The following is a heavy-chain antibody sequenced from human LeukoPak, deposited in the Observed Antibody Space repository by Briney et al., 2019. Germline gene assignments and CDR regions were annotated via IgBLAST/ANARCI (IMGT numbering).Heavy chain of an antibody. Sequence: SETLSLTCAVYGGSFSGYYWSWIRQPPGKGLEWIGEINHSGSTNYNPSLKSRVTISVDTSKNQFSLKLSSVTAADTAVYYCARALPRYSSSWPKSYFDYWGQGTLATVSS. D-gene: IGHD6-13*01. J-gene: IGHJ4*02. CDR2: INHSGST. V-gene: IGHV4-34*01. CDR3: ARALPRYSSSWPKSYFDY. CDR1: GGSFSGYY.